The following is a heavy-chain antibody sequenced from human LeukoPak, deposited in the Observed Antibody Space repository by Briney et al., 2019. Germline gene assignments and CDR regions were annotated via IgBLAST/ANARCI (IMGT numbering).Heavy chain of an antibody. CDR2: INAGSGNT. Sequence: GASVKVSCKASGYTFTSYAMHWVRQAPGQRLEWMGWINAGSGNTKYSQKFQGRVTITRDTSASTAYMELSSLRSGDTAVYYCALEGYSSSWYWYFDYWGQGTLVTVSS. CDR1: GYTFTSYA. CDR3: ALEGYSSSWYWYFDY. D-gene: IGHD6-13*01. V-gene: IGHV1-3*01. J-gene: IGHJ4*02.